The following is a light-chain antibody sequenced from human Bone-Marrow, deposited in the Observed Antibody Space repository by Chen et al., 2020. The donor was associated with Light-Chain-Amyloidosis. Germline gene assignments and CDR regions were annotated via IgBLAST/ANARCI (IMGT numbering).Light chain of an antibody. Sequence: SYELTQPPSLPACPGQTARITCSGDDLPTKYAYWYQQKPGQASVLVIHRDTERPSGISERFSGSSSGTTATLTISGVQAEDEADYHCQSADSSGTYEVIFGGGTKLTVL. CDR1: DLPTKY. CDR3: QSADSSGTYEVI. J-gene: IGLJ2*01. CDR2: RDT. V-gene: IGLV3-25*03.